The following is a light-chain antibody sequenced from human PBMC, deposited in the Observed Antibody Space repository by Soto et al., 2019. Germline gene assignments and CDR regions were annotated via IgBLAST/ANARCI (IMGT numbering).Light chain of an antibody. CDR2: EVN. CDR3: SSYAGSSNV. Sequence: QSALTQPASVSGSPGQSITISCTGTISDVAGYNYVSWYQQHPGKAPKLMIYEVNKRPSGVPDRFSGSKSGNTASLTVSGLQAEDEADYYCSSYAGSSNVFGTGTKLTVL. CDR1: ISDVAGYNY. V-gene: IGLV2-8*01. J-gene: IGLJ1*01.